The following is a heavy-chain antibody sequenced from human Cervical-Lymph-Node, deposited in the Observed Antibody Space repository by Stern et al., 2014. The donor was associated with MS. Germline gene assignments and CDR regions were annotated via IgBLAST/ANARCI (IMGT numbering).Heavy chain of an antibody. CDR3: ARDWAPAVLDAFDI. V-gene: IGHV1-2*06. CDR2: INPNSGGT. D-gene: IGHD1-1*01. J-gene: IGHJ3*02. Sequence: QVQLVQSGAEVKKPGASVKVSCKASGYTFTGYYMHWVRQAPGQGLEWMGRINPNSGGTNYAQKFQGRVTMTSDTSISTAYMELSRLRSDDTAVYYCARDWAPAVLDAFDIWGQGTMVTVSS. CDR1: GYTFTGYY.